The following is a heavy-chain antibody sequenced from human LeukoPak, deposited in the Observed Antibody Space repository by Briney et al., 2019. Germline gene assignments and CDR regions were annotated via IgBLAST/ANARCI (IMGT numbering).Heavy chain of an antibody. CDR3: AKKVEGYYYYYMDV. CDR2: MNPNSGNT. J-gene: IGHJ6*03. D-gene: IGHD1-26*01. Sequence: ASVKVSCKASGYTFTSYDINWVRQATGQGLEWMGWMNPNSGNTGYAQKLQGRVTMTRNTSIITAYMELSSLRSEDTAVYYCAKKVEGYYYYYMDVWGKGTTVTISS. V-gene: IGHV1-8*01. CDR1: GYTFTSYD.